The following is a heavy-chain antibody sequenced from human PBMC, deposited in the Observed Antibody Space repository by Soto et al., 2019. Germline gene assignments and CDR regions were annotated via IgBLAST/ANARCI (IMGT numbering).Heavy chain of an antibody. V-gene: IGHV3-30*03. Sequence: QVQLVESGGGVVQPGRSLRLSCAASGFTFSSYGMHWVRQAPGKGLEWVAVISYDGSKKYYADSVKGRFTISRDNSKNTLYLQMNSLKVEDTAVYYCARGSGYSGYGDNDYWGQGTLVTVSS. CDR2: ISYDGSKK. CDR1: GFTFSSYG. CDR3: ARGSGYSGYGDNDY. D-gene: IGHD5-12*01. J-gene: IGHJ4*02.